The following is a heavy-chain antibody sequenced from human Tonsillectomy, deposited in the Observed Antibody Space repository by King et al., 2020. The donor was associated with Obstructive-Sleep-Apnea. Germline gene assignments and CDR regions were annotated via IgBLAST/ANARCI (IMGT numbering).Heavy chain of an antibody. CDR3: ARGRITMVRGVDY. V-gene: IGHV4-30-4*07. CDR2: IYYSGST. D-gene: IGHD3-10*01. J-gene: IGHJ4*02. Sequence: QLQESGPGLVKPSQTLSLTCAVSGGSISSGGYSWSWIRQPPGKGLEWIGYIYYSGSTYYNPSLKSRVTISVDTSKNQFSLKLSSVTAADTAVYYCARGRITMVRGVDYWGQGTLVTVSS. CDR1: GGSISSGGYS.